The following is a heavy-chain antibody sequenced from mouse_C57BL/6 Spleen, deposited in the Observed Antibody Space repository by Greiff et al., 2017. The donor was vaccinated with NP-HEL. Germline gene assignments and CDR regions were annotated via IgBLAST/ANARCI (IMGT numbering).Heavy chain of an antibody. V-gene: IGHV1-69*01. CDR3: ARSDYGSSYWYFDV. D-gene: IGHD1-1*01. CDR1: GYTFTSYW. J-gene: IGHJ1*03. CDR2: IDPSDSYT. Sequence: QVQLQQPGAELVMPGASVKLSCKASGYTFTSYWMHWVKQRPGQGLEWIGEIDPSDSYTNYNQKFKGKSTLTVDKSSSTAYMQLSSLASEDSAVYYGARSDYGSSYWYFDVWGTGTTVTVSS.